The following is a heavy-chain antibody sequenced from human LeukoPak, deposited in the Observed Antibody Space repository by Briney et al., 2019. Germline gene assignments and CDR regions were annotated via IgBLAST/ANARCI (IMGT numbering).Heavy chain of an antibody. Sequence: PGGSLRLSCAASGISFSNTWMSWVRQAPGKGLEWVSAISGSGGSTYYADSVKGRFTISRDNSKNTLYLQMNSLRAEDTAVYYCAKVNPPIMITFPFGHFDYWGQGTLVTVSS. D-gene: IGHD3-16*01. CDR3: AKVNPPIMITFPFGHFDY. CDR1: GISFSNTW. J-gene: IGHJ4*02. CDR2: ISGSGGST. V-gene: IGHV3-23*01.